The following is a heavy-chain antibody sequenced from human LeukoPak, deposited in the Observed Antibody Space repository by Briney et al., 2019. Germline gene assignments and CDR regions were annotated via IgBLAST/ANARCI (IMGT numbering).Heavy chain of an antibody. J-gene: IGHJ2*01. CDR2: IYIVGTT. CDR1: GVIVSSNY. Sequence: GGSLRLSCAASGVIVSSNYMSWVRQAPGKGLEWVAIIYIVGTTHYADSVKGQFTISRDNSKNTLYLQMNSLRAEDTAVYYCARGGYSSSGYLWWYFDLWGGGPLVTVSS. V-gene: IGHV3-53*01. D-gene: IGHD6-13*01. CDR3: ARGGYSSSGYLWWYFDL.